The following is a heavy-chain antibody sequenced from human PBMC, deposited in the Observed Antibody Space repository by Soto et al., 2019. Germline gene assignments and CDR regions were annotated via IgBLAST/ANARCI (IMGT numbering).Heavy chain of an antibody. V-gene: IGHV6-1*01. CDR2: TYYRSKWYN. CDR1: GDSVSSNSAA. CDR3: ARAGIHSSSWIFDY. J-gene: IGHJ4*02. D-gene: IGHD6-13*01. Sequence: PSQTLSLTCAISGDSVSSNSAAWNWIRQSPSRGLEWLGRTYYRSKWYNDYAVSVKSRIPVNPDTSKNQFSLQLNSVTPEDTAIYYCARAGIHSSSWIFDYWGQGALVTVSS.